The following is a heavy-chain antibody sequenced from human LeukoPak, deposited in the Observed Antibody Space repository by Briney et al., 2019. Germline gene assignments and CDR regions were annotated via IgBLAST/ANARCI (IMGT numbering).Heavy chain of an antibody. Sequence: PSETLSLTCTVSGRSISSAGYYSSWFRQHPGKGLEWIGYIYYSGSTYYNPSLKSRVTISVDTSKNQFSLKLSSVTAADTAVYYCARLVVYYWFDPWGQGTLVTVSS. CDR3: ARLVVYYWFDP. D-gene: IGHD6-6*01. CDR2: IYYSGST. CDR1: GRSISSAGYY. J-gene: IGHJ5*02. V-gene: IGHV4-31*03.